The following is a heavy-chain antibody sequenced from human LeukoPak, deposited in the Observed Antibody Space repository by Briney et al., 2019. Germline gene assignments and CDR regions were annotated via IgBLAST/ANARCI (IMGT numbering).Heavy chain of an antibody. CDR2: IFYSGST. CDR1: GGSISSDY. Sequence: SETLSLTCTVSGGSISSDYWCWIWQPPGEGLEWIGYIFYSGSTNYNPSLKSRVTISVDTSKNQFSLKLSSVTAADTAVYYCARKTSIRGGFHWGQGTLVTVSS. V-gene: IGHV4-59*01. CDR3: ARKTSIRGGFH. D-gene: IGHD2-2*01. J-gene: IGHJ4*02.